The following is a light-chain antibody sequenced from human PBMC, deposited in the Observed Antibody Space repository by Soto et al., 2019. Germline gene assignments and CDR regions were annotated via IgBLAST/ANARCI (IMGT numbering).Light chain of an antibody. CDR1: QTISSW. J-gene: IGKJ1*01. Sequence: DILMTQSPSTLSGSAGDRVTITCRASQTISSWLAWYQQKPGKAPKLLIYNASTLKSGVPTRFGGSGSGTDITLTISSLQPDDFANYYCQHYNSYSETFGQGTKVELK. V-gene: IGKV1-5*03. CDR2: NAS. CDR3: QHYNSYSET.